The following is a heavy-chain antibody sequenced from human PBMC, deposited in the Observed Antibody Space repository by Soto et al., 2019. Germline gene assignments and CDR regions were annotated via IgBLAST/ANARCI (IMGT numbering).Heavy chain of an antibody. D-gene: IGHD6-13*01. CDR2: ISGYNNNK. CDR1: GYTFTSYG. J-gene: IGHJ4*02. Sequence: QIQLVQSGTEVREPGASVKVSCQASGYTFTSYGIIWVRQAPGQGLELMGWISGYNNNKNYAQKYQASVTMTTDTSTRTDYIELRSLRSDDTAVYYCARVGAIAPAEGDYWGQGTLVTVSS. CDR3: ARVGAIAPAEGDY. V-gene: IGHV1-18*01.